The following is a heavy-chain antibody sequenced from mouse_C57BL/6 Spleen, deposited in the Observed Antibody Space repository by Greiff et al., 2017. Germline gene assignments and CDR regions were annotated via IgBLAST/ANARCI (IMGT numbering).Heavy chain of an antibody. J-gene: IGHJ3*01. Sequence: VQLQQPGAELVRPGTSVKLSCKASGYTFTSYWMHWVKQRPGQGLEWIGVIDPSDSYTNYNQKFKGKATLTVDTSSSTAYMQLSSLTSEDSAVYYCARDSLRSFAYWGQGTLVTVSA. CDR1: GYTFTSYW. D-gene: IGHD1-1*01. V-gene: IGHV1-59*01. CDR2: IDPSDSYT. CDR3: ARDSLRSFAY.